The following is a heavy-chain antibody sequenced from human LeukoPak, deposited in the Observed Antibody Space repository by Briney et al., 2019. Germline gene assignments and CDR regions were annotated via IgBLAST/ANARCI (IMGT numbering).Heavy chain of an antibody. CDR1: GGTFSSYA. D-gene: IGHD3-9*01. J-gene: IGHJ4*02. CDR2: INNDGTYI. CDR3: ARDPTHYLRYGYFDY. V-gene: IGHV3-21*01. Sequence: ASVKVSCKASGGTFSSYAISWVRQAPGKGLEWVSSINNDGTYIYYAGSVKGRFTISRDNAKNSLYLRLNSLRVEDTAVYYCARDPTHYLRYGYFDYWGQGTLVTVSS.